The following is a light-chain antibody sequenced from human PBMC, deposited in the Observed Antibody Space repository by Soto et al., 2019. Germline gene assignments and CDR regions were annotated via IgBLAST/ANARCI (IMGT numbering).Light chain of an antibody. Sequence: DVAMTQPPLSLPVTPGQPASLSRTSSQRLLDSNNVNTYLDWYLQKPGQAPQLLIYALSYRASGVPDRFSGSGSGTDFTLKISRVEADDVGVYYCMQRIEFPITFGQGTRLEIK. CDR3: MQRIEFPIT. V-gene: IGKV2-40*01. CDR1: QRLLDSNNVNTY. CDR2: ALS. J-gene: IGKJ5*01.